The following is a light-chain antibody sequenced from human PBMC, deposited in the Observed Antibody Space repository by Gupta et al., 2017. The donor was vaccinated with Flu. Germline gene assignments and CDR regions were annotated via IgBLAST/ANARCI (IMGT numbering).Light chain of an antibody. V-gene: IGLV2-14*03. J-gene: IGLJ2*01. CDR2: EVK. Sequence: SNYVSWYQQISGKAPKLILYEVKYRPSGISGRFSGSKSGSTASLTISGIQPDDEADYYCSSYTTSNTLVFGAGTTLTVL. CDR3: SSYTTSNTLV. CDR1: SNY.